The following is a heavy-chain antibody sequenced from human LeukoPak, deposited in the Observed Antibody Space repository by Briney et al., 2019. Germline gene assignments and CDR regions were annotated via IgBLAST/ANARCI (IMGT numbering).Heavy chain of an antibody. D-gene: IGHD6-13*01. CDR3: ARGGRIAAAGTHAFDI. CDR2: IYTSGST. Sequence: SETLSLTCTVSGGSISSYFWTWIRQPAGKGLEWIGHIYTSGSTNFNPSLKSRVTISVDTSKNQSSLKLSSVTAADTAVYYCARGGRIAAAGTHAFDIWGQGTMVTVSS. CDR1: GGSISSYF. J-gene: IGHJ3*02. V-gene: IGHV4-4*07.